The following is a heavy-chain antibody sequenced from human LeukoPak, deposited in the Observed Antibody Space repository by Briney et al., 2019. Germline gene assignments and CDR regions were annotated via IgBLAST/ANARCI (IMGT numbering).Heavy chain of an antibody. D-gene: IGHD2-15*01. J-gene: IGHJ6*02. Sequence: PSETLSLTCTVSGDSISRYYWIGIPQPPGRAREGIGYIYTSGSTNYNPSLKSRVTISVDTSTNQISLNLRSVTAADTAVYYCARHDSIGYYQRGMDVWGPGTTVIVSS. CDR3: ARHDSIGYYQRGMDV. CDR1: GDSISRYY. V-gene: IGHV4-4*09. CDR2: IYTSGST.